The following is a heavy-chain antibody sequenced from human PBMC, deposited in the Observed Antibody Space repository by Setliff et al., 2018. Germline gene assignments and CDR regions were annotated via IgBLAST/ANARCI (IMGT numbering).Heavy chain of an antibody. CDR2: IYYSGNT. D-gene: IGHD2-8*01. J-gene: IGHJ6*02. CDR1: GGSISSGGYY. V-gene: IGHV4-31*03. Sequence: SETLSLTCTVSGGSISSGGYYWRWIRQHPGKGLEWIGYIYYSGNTNYNPSLKTRVTISVETSKNQFSLKLSPVTAADTAVYYCARDRQYCTSLDCLNSYFYCYAMDFWGQGTTVTVSS. CDR3: ARDRQYCTSLDCLNSYFYCYAMDF.